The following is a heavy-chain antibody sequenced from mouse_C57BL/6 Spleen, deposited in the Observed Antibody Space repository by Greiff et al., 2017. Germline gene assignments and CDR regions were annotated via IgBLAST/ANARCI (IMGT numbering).Heavy chain of an antibody. V-gene: IGHV1-69*01. J-gene: IGHJ3*01. CDR2: IDPSDSYT. Sequence: QVQLQQPGAELVMPGASVKLSCKASGYTFTSYWMHWVKQRPGHGLEWIGEIDPSDSYTNYNQKFKGKSTLTVDKSFSTAYMQLSSLTSEDSAVYYCARGYGYRPFADWGQGTLVTVSA. D-gene: IGHD2-2*01. CDR1: GYTFTSYW. CDR3: ARGYGYRPFAD.